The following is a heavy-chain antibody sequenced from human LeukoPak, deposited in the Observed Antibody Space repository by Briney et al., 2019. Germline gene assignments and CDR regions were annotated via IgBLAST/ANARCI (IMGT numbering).Heavy chain of an antibody. V-gene: IGHV4-31*03. J-gene: IGHJ6*03. CDR2: IYYSGST. D-gene: IGHD2-8*01. CDR3: ARNLYAYYYYMDV. CDR1: GGSISSGGYY. Sequence: SETLSLTCTVSGGSISSGGYYWSWIRQHPGKGLEWIGYIYYSGSTYYNPSLKSRVTISVDTSKNQFSLKLSSVTAADTAVYYCARNLYAYYYYMDVWGKGTTVTVSS.